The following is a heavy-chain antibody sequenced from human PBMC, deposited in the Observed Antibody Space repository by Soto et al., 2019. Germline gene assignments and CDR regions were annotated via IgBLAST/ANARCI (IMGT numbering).Heavy chain of an antibody. Sequence: SVKVSCKASGFTFTSSAVQWVRQARGQRLEWIGWIVVGSGNANYAQKFQERVTITRDMSTITAYMELSSLRSEDTAVYYCAAPPTYYDFWSGYYRPYYYYGMDVWGQGTTVTVSS. CDR2: IVVGSGNA. D-gene: IGHD3-3*01. CDR1: GFTFTSSA. V-gene: IGHV1-58*01. CDR3: AAPPTYYDFWSGYYRPYYYYGMDV. J-gene: IGHJ6*02.